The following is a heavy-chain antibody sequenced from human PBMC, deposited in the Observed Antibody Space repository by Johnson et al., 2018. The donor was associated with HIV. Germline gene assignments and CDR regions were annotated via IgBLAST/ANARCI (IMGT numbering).Heavy chain of an antibody. CDR3: ATVYYDILTGYYYDAFDI. D-gene: IGHD3-9*01. CDR2: ILYDGSNK. Sequence: QVQLVESGGGVAQPGRSLRLSCAATGFTLSRYDMHWVRQAPGKGLEWVAGILYDGSNKYHADSVKGRFTISRDNSKNTLYLQMNSLRAEDTALYYCATVYYDILTGYYYDAFDIWGQGTMVTVSS. CDR1: GFTLSRYD. J-gene: IGHJ3*02. V-gene: IGHV3-30*19.